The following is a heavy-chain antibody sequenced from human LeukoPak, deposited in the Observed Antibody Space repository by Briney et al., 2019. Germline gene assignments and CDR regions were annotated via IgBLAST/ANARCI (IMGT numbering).Heavy chain of an antibody. CDR3: ARDRAAAGLNNWFDP. Sequence: ASVKVSCKTSGSSFAGYAVYGVRQAPGQRVEYMGHIIPMFGKADSSQSFQGRVAISADQSTNTAYMELSSLRSEDTAVYYCARDRAAAGLNNWFDPWGQGTRVTVSS. V-gene: IGHV1-69*13. J-gene: IGHJ5*02. CDR1: GSSFAGYA. CDR2: IIPMFGKA. D-gene: IGHD6-13*01.